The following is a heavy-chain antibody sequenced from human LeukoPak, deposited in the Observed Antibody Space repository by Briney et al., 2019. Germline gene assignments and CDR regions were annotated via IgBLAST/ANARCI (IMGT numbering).Heavy chain of an antibody. Sequence: PSETLSLTCAVYGGSFSGYYWSWIRQPPGKGLEWIGEINHSGSTNYNPSLKSRVTISVDTSKNQFSLKLSSVTAADTAVYYCASTVSMAKFDYWGQGTLVTVS. CDR2: INHSGST. V-gene: IGHV4-34*01. CDR3: ASTVSMAKFDY. CDR1: GGSFSGYY. J-gene: IGHJ4*02. D-gene: IGHD5-24*01.